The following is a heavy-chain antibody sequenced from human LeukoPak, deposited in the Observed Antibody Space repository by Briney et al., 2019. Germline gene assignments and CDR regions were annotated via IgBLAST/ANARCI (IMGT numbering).Heavy chain of an antibody. CDR3: ANLARPLDY. J-gene: IGHJ4*02. V-gene: IGHV3-30*02. D-gene: IGHD6-6*01. CDR2: IRYDGSNE. CDR1: GFTFSTYG. Sequence: PGGSLRLSCVASGFTFSTYGMHWVRQAPGKGLEWVAFIRYDGSNEYLDSVKGRFTISRDNSMNTLYLQMNSLKPEDTAVYYCANLARPLDYWGQGALVTVSS.